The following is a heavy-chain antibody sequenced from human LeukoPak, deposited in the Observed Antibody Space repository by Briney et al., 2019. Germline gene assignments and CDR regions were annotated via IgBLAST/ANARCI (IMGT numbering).Heavy chain of an antibody. CDR3: ARDRGFSYGIDF. Sequence: PGESLRLSCAASGFTFSDYRMSWLRQAPGKGLEWVANIQQDGSEKYFADSVKGRFTISRDNAKKSPFLQVSSLRGEDTAVYYCARDRGFSYGIDFWGQGTLVTVSS. V-gene: IGHV3-7*04. CDR2: IQQDGSEK. J-gene: IGHJ4*02. CDR1: GFTFSDYR. D-gene: IGHD5-18*01.